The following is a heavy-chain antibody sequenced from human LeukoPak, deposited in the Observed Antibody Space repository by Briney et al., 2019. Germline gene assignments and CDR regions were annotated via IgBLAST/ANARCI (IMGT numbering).Heavy chain of an antibody. D-gene: IGHD6-13*01. V-gene: IGHV1-69*13. CDR2: IIPIFGTA. CDR3: ARDWGMGPSSSWA. CDR1: GGTFSSYA. Sequence: SVKFSCKASGGTFSSYAISWVRQAPGQGLEWMGGIIPIFGTAKYAQKFQGRVTITADESTNTAYMEVSSLRSKDTAVYYCARDWGMGPSSSWAWGQGTLVTVSS. J-gene: IGHJ5*02.